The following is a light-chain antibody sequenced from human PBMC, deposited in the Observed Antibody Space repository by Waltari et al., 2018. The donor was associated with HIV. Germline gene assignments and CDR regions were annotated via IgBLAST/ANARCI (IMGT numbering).Light chain of an antibody. CDR3: QSYDSSLSGVV. J-gene: IGLJ2*01. CDR2: GNT. V-gene: IGLV1-40*01. CDR1: SSHIGAGYE. Sequence: QSVLTQPPSVSGAPGQRVTISCTGSSSHIGAGYEVHWYHNLPGTAPKLLIYGNTNRPSGVPDRFSGSKSGTSASLAITGLQAEDEADYYCQSYDSSLSGVVFGGGTKLTVL.